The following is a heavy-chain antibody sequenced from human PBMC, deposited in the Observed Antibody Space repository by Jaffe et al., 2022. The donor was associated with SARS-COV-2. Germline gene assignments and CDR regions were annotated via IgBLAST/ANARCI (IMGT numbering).Heavy chain of an antibody. Sequence: QVQLVESGGGVVQPGRSLRLSCAASGFTFSSYAMHWVRQAPGKGLEWVAVISYDGSNKYYADSVKGRFTISRDNSKNTLYLQMNSLRAEDTAVYYCARSSGRTDSSSWYAANDAFDIWGQGTMVTVSS. J-gene: IGHJ3*02. CDR1: GFTFSSYA. CDR2: ISYDGSNK. V-gene: IGHV3-30-3*01. D-gene: IGHD6-13*01. CDR3: ARSSGRTDSSSWYAANDAFDI.